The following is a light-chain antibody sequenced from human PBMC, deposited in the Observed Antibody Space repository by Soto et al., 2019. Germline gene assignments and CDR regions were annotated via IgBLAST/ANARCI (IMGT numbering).Light chain of an antibody. J-gene: IGKJ1*01. CDR3: QQYGSSGT. Sequence: ETVLTQSPATLSVSPGERNTLSCRASQSVSSNLAWYQQKPGQAPRLLIYGASTRATGIPARFSGSGSGTEFTLTISSLQSEDFAVYYCQQYGSSGTFGQGTDVDIK. CDR2: GAS. V-gene: IGKV3-15*01. CDR1: QSVSSN.